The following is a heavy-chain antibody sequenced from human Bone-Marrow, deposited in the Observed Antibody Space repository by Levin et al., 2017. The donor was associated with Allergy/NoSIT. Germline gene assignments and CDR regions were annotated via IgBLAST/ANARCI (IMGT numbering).Heavy chain of an antibody. J-gene: IGHJ4*02. CDR1: GFTFGTYA. D-gene: IGHD3-10*01. Sequence: PSETLSLTCAASGFTFGTYAMNWVRQAPGKGLEWVSTISGSGRGTFYTDSVKGRFTISRDNPNDMMYLQMNSLRAEDTAVYYWAGGPSRGYWGQGTLVTVSS. V-gene: IGHV3-23*01. CDR2: ISGSGRGT. CDR3: AGGPSRGY.